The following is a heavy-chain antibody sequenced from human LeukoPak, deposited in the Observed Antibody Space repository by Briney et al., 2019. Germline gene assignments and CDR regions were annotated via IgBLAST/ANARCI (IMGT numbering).Heavy chain of an antibody. CDR3: VKDRYGSGSFYPDY. CDR1: GFTFSDFY. Sequence: PGGSLRLSCAASGFTFSDFYMSWIRQAPGKGLEWVSSVTGSADSTYYADSVKGRFTISRDNSKNTLFLQMKSLRAEDTAVYYCVKDRYGSGSFYPDYWVQGTLVTVSS. D-gene: IGHD3-10*01. V-gene: IGHV3-23*01. CDR2: VTGSADST. J-gene: IGHJ4*02.